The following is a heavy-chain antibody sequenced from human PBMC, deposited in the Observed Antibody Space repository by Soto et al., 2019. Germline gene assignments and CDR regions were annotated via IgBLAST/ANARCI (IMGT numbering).Heavy chain of an antibody. CDR3: AKDRERDAWYEDY. CDR1: GFSFSSYA. J-gene: IGHJ4*02. CDR2: ISGSDGST. D-gene: IGHD6-13*01. V-gene: IGHV3-23*01. Sequence: GGSLRLSCVASGFSFSSYAMSWVRQAPGKGLEWVSVISGSDGSTYYADSVKGRFTISRDNSKNTLYLQMNSLRAEDTAVYYCAKDRERDAWYEDYWGQGTLATSPQ.